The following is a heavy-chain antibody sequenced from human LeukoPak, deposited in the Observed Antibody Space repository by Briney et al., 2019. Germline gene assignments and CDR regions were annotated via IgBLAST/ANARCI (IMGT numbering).Heavy chain of an antibody. D-gene: IGHD5/OR15-5a*01. Sequence: SQTLSLTCAVSGGSISSGGYSWSWIRQPPGKGLEWIGYIYHGGSTYYNPSLKSRVTISVDRSKNQFSLKLSSVTAADTAVYYCATSDTVSTYNWFDPWGQGTLVTVS. CDR3: ATSDTVSTYNWFDP. V-gene: IGHV4-30-2*01. CDR2: IYHGGST. J-gene: IGHJ5*02. CDR1: GGSISSGGYS.